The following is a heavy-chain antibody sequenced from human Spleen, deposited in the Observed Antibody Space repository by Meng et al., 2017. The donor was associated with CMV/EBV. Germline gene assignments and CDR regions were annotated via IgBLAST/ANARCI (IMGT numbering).Heavy chain of an antibody. CDR1: GFIFSSYA. CDR3: AKARGWFDP. J-gene: IGHJ5*02. Sequence: EVTLVVAGGVLVQLGGSLRLSWSAAGFIFSSYAMSWFRKAPGKGLEWVSAISGSGGSTYYVDSVKGRFTISRDNSKNTLYLQMNSLRVEDTAVYYCAKARGWFDPWGQGTLVTVSS. CDR2: ISGSGGST. V-gene: IGHV3-23*04.